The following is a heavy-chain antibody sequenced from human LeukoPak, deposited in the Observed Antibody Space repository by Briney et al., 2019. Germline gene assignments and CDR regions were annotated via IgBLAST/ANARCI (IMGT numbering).Heavy chain of an antibody. Sequence: SETLSLTCTVSAYCISGGYYWGWIRQPPGKGLEWIGTIYHSGNTYYNPSLKSRVTISIDTSKNQFSLKLSSVTATDTAVYYCARLRRSRLAELDYWGQGTLVTVSS. CDR2: IYHSGNT. CDR3: ARLRRSRLAELDY. J-gene: IGHJ4*02. CDR1: AYCISGGYY. D-gene: IGHD3-16*01. V-gene: IGHV4-38-2*02.